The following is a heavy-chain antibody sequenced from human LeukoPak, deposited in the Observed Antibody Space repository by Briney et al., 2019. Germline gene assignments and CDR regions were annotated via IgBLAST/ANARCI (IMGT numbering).Heavy chain of an antibody. V-gene: IGHV1-69*05. CDR3: ARSNDYDYHFNY. Sequence: ASVKVSCKASGGSFNNYAVTWVRQAPGQGLEWMGGFIPILDTTNYAPNFQGRVTITTDESSTTAYMELSSLKWEDTALYYCARSNDYDYHFNYWGQGTLVTVSS. CDR2: FIPILDTT. D-gene: IGHD5-12*01. CDR1: GGSFNNYA. J-gene: IGHJ4*02.